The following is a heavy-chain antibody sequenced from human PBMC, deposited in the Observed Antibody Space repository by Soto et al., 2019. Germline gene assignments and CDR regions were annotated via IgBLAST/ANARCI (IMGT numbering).Heavy chain of an antibody. CDR1: GFTFSSYG. V-gene: IGHV3-30*18. D-gene: IGHD6-19*01. Sequence: GGSLRLSCAASGFTFSSYGMHWVRQAPGKGLEWVAVISYDGSNKYYADSVKGRFTISRDNSKNTLYLQMNSLRAEDTAVYYCAKDRLRVLRTRQWLGFDYWGQGTLVTVSS. J-gene: IGHJ4*02. CDR3: AKDRLRVLRTRQWLGFDY. CDR2: ISYDGSNK.